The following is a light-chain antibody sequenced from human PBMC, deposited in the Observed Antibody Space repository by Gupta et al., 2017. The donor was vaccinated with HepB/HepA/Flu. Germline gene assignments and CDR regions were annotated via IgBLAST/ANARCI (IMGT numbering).Light chain of an antibody. CDR3: QVWDSSSDHWV. V-gene: IGLV3-21*03. CDR2: DDS. Sequence: SYVLPHPPPVSVPPGKTARITCGGNSIGSKSVNWYQQKPGQAPVLVVYDDSDRPSGIPERFAGSNSGNTATLTISRVEAGDEADYYCQVWDSSSDHWVFGGGTKLTVL. J-gene: IGLJ3*02. CDR1: SIGSKS.